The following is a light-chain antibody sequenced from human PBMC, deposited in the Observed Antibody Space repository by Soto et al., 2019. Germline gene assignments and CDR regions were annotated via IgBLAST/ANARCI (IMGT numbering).Light chain of an antibody. V-gene: IGKV3-20*01. J-gene: IGKJ1*01. CDR3: QQYGSSPVT. CDR2: AAS. CDR1: QSVSSSY. Sequence: NVWTQFPGTLSLSPGERATLSCRASQSVSSSYLAWYQQKPGQAPRLLIYAASSRATGIPDRFSGSGSGTDFTLTISRLEPEDFAVYYCQQYGSSPVTFGQGTKVDIK.